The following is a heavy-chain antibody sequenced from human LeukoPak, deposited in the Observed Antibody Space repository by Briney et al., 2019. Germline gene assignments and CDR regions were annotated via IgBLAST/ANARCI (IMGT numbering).Heavy chain of an antibody. D-gene: IGHD3-16*01. CDR3: ATRQSWGSELT. V-gene: IGHV4-4*02. CDR2: IYHSGNS. CDR1: SGSIRSTNW. J-gene: IGHJ5*02. Sequence: TSETLSLTCAFSSGSIRSTNWWSWVRQPPGKGLEWIGEIYHSGNSNYNPSLVSRVTISVDKSNNHFSLTLTSVTAADTAVYYCATRQSWGSELTWGQGTLVTVSS.